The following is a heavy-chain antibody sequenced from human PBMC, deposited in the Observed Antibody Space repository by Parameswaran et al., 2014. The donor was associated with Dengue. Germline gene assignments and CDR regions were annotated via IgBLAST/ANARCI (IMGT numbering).Heavy chain of an antibody. D-gene: IGHD2-2*01. Sequence: WVRQAPGQGLEWMGWINPNSGGTNYAQKFQGRVTMTRDTSISTAYMELSRLRSDDTAVYYCARDWCRYCSSTSPSYGMDVWGQGTTVTVSS. V-gene: IGHV1-2*02. CDR3: ARDWCRYCSSTSPSYGMDV. CDR2: INPNSGGT. J-gene: IGHJ6*02.